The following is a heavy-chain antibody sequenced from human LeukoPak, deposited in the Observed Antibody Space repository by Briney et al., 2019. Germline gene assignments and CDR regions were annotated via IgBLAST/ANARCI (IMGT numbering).Heavy chain of an antibody. CDR2: IRSKVYGGAT. J-gene: IGHJ4*02. CDR3: SRSRRVLCTGACYSFDY. Sequence: GGSLRLSCSSSGFTFGDFGMSWFRQAPGKGPEWVGFIRSKVYGGATEYAASVKGRFIISRDDSKSIAHLQMNSLETEDTAVYYCSRSRRVLCTGACYSFDYWGQGTLVTVSS. V-gene: IGHV3-49*03. CDR1: GFTFGDFG. D-gene: IGHD2-8*02.